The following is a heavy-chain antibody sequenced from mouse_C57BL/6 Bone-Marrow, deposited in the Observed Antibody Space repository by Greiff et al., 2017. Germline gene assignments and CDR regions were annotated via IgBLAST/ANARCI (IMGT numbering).Heavy chain of an antibody. D-gene: IGHD1-1*01. J-gene: IGHJ1*03. CDR1: GYTFTDYE. CDR3: TRSLYYYGSSYWYFDV. CDR2: IDPETGGT. V-gene: IGHV1-15*01. Sequence: QVQLQQSGAELVRPGASVTLSCKASGYTFTDYEMHWVKQTPVHGLEWIGAIDPETGGTAYNQKFKGKAILTADKSSSTAYMELRSLTSEDSAVYDCTRSLYYYGSSYWYFDVWGTGTTVTVSS.